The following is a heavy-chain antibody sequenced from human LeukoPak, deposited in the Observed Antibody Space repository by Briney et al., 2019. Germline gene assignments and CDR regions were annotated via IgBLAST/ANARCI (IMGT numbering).Heavy chain of an antibody. CDR2: IYHSGST. D-gene: IGHD3-22*01. Sequence: SETLSPTCAVSGYSISSGYYWGWIRQPPGKGLEWIGSIYHSGSTYYNPSLKSRVTISVDTSKNQFSLKLSSVTAADTAVYYCASPGYYDSSGYYRDAFDIWGQGTMVTVSS. V-gene: IGHV4-38-2*01. CDR1: GYSISSGYY. J-gene: IGHJ3*02. CDR3: ASPGYYDSSGYYRDAFDI.